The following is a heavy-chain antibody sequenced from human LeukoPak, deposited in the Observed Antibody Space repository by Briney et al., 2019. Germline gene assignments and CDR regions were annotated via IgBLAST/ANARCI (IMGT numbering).Heavy chain of an antibody. CDR3: ASFLSAADY. Sequence: GGSLRLSCAASGFTFSSYAMHWVRQAPGKGLEWVAVISYDGSNKYYPDSVKGRFTISRDNSKNTLYLQMNSLRAEDTAVYYCASFLSAADYWGQGTLVTVSS. CDR1: GFTFSSYA. D-gene: IGHD3-3*01. J-gene: IGHJ4*02. CDR2: ISYDGSNK. V-gene: IGHV3-30*04.